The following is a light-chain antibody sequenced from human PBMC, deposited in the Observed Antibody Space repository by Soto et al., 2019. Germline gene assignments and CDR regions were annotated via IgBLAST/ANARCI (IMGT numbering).Light chain of an antibody. V-gene: IGLV2-8*01. Sequence: QSALTQPPSASGSPGQSVTISCTGTSSDVGGYNYVSWYQQHPGKAPKLMIYEVSKRPSGVPDRFSGSKSCNTASLTVSGLQSEDEADYYCSSYAGRNNVIFGGGTKLTVL. J-gene: IGLJ2*01. CDR3: SSYAGRNNVI. CDR1: SSDVGGYNY. CDR2: EVS.